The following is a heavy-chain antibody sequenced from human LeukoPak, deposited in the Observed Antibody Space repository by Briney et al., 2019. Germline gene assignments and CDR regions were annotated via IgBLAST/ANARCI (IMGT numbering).Heavy chain of an antibody. CDR1: GFPFSSYN. Sequence: GGSLRLSCAASGFPFSSYNMHWVRQAPGKGLEWVALISYDGSNDYYADSVKGRFTISRDNSKNTLFLQVNSLRAEDTSVYFCARDGGAFDIWGQGTMVTVSS. D-gene: IGHD3-3*01. J-gene: IGHJ3*02. CDR2: ISYDGSND. V-gene: IGHV3-30-3*01. CDR3: ARDGGAFDI.